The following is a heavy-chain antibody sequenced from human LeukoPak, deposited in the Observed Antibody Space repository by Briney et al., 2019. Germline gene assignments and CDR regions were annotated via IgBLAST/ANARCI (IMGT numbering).Heavy chain of an antibody. V-gene: IGHV3-21*01. CDR2: ISSSSSYI. Sequence: GRSLRLSCAASGFTFSSYSMNWVRQAPGKGLEWVSSISSSSSYIYYADSVKGRFTISRDNAKNSLYLQMNSLRAEDTAVYYCARDGSTVFDYWGQGTLVTVSS. CDR3: ARDGSTVFDY. D-gene: IGHD2-2*01. J-gene: IGHJ4*02. CDR1: GFTFSSYS.